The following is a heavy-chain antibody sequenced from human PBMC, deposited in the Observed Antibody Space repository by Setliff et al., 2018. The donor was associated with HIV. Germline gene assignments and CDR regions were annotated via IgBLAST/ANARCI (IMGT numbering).Heavy chain of an antibody. CDR1: GDSVSSNSAA. V-gene: IGHV6-1*01. CDR3: ARGSYGSVLL. Sequence: PSQTLSLTCAISGDSVSSNSAAWNWVRQSPSRGLEWLGRTYFRSKWYNNYAASVEGRITISPDTSRNEFSLQLNSVTPEGTAVYYCARGSYGSVLLWGQGTLVTVSS. CDR2: TYFRSKWYN. D-gene: IGHD6-19*01. J-gene: IGHJ4*02.